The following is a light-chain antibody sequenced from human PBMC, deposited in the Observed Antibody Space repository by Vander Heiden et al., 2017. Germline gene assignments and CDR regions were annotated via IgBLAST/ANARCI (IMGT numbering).Light chain of an antibody. Sequence: DIVLTQSPGTLSLSPGERATLSCRASQSVSSSYLAWYQQKPGQAPRLLIYGASSRATGIPDRFSGSGSGTDFTLTISRLEPEDFAVYYCQQDGSSPRITFGQGTRLEIK. CDR3: QQDGSSPRIT. J-gene: IGKJ5*01. CDR1: QSVSSSY. V-gene: IGKV3-20*01. CDR2: GAS.